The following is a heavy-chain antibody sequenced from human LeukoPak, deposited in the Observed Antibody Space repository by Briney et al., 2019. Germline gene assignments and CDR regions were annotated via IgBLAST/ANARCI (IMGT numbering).Heavy chain of an antibody. CDR1: GFNFSSYA. CDR2: ISSSGSTI. D-gene: IGHD6-19*01. J-gene: IGHJ4*02. CDR3: ATQAVAGFERSRAY. Sequence: GGSLRLSCAASGFNFSSYAMSWIRQAPGKGLEWVSYISSSGSTIYYADSVKGRFTISRDNAKNSLYLQMNSLRAEDTAVYYCATQAVAGFERSRAYWGQGTLVTVSS. V-gene: IGHV3-11*01.